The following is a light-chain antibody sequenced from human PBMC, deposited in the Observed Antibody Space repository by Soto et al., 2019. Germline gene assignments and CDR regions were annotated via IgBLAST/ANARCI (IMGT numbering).Light chain of an antibody. J-gene: IGKJ2*01. V-gene: IGKV1-39*01. CDR1: QYIYSF. CDR3: QQSFSTPQT. Sequence: DIQMTQSPSSLSASVGDRVTITCRASQYIYSFLNWYQQKPGKAPKLLIYAASTLQSAVPSRFSGSGSGTDFTLTINSLQPEDSATYYCQQSFSTPQTFGQGTNLEIK. CDR2: AAS.